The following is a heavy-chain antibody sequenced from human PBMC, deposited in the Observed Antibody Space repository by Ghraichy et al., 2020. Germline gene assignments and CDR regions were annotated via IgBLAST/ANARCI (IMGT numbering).Heavy chain of an antibody. J-gene: IGHJ5*02. V-gene: IGHV1-18*01. CDR1: GYTFTSYG. CDR3: ARSPGYCSSTSCSNWFDP. D-gene: IGHD2-2*01. Sequence: ASVKVSCKASGYTFTSYGISWVRQAPGQGLEWMGWISAYNGNTNYAQKLQGRVTMTTDTSTSTAYMELRSLRSDDTAVYYCARSPGYCSSTSCSNWFDPWGQGTLVTVSS. CDR2: ISAYNGNT.